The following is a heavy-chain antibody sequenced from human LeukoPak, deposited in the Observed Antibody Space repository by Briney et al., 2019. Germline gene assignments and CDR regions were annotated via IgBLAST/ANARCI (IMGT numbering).Heavy chain of an antibody. V-gene: IGHV4-59*01. CDR1: GGSISSYY. CDR3: ARWRRVRGGFAFDI. D-gene: IGHD3-10*01. Sequence: SETLSLTCTVSGGSISSYYWSWIRQPPGKGLEWIGYIYYSGSTNYNPSLKSRVTISVDTSKNQFSLKLSSVTAADTAVYYCARWRRVRGGFAFDIWGQGTMVTVSS. CDR2: IYYSGST. J-gene: IGHJ3*02.